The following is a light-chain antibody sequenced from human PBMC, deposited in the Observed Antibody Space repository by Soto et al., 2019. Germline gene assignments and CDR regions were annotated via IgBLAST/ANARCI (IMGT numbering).Light chain of an antibody. J-gene: IGKJ4*01. CDR2: GVS. Sequence: EIVLTQSPGTLSLSPGERATLSCRASQSVSSSYLAWYQQKPGQAPRLLMYGVSSRATGIPDRFSGSGSWTDFTITISRLEPEDFAVYYCQQYSDSPLTFGGGTKVEIK. CDR1: QSVSSSY. V-gene: IGKV3-20*01. CDR3: QQYSDSPLT.